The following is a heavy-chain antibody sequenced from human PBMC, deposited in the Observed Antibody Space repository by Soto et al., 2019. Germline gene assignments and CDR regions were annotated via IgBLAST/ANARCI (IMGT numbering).Heavy chain of an antibody. Sequence: ASVKVSCKASGGTFSSYAISWVRQAPGRGLEWMGGIIPIFGTANYAQKFQGRVTITADESTSTAYMELSSLRSEDTAVYYCADSSAAISYYYGMDVWGQGTTVTVSS. J-gene: IGHJ6*02. D-gene: IGHD2-2*01. CDR2: IIPIFGTA. CDR3: ADSSAAISYYYGMDV. CDR1: GGTFSSYA. V-gene: IGHV1-69*13.